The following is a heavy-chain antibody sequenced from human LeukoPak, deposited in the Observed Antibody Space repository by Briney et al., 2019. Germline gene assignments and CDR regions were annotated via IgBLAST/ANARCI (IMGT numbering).Heavy chain of an antibody. J-gene: IGHJ6*02. CDR2: ISGSGGST. CDR1: GFTFSSYA. V-gene: IGHV3-23*01. CDR3: AKIPVYSSGWYKEGYYYYGMDV. D-gene: IGHD6-19*01. Sequence: GGSLRLSCAASGFTFSSYAMSWVRQAPGKGLEWVSAISGSGGSTYYADSVKGRFTISRDNSKNTLYLQMNSLRAEDTAVYYCAKIPVYSSGWYKEGYYYYGMDVRGQGTTVTVSS.